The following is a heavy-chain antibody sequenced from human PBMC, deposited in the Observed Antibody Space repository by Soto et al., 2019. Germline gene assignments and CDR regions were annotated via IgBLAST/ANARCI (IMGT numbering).Heavy chain of an antibody. CDR2: INHSGST. V-gene: IGHV4-4*02. J-gene: IGHJ4*02. Sequence: SETLSLTCAVYGGSISSSNWWSWVRQPPGKGLEWIGEINHSGSTNYNPSLKSRVTISVDTSKNQFSLKLSSVTAADTAVYYCARLRGYSGYDARYFDYWGQGTLVTVSS. CDR1: GGSISSSNW. CDR3: ARLRGYSGYDARYFDY. D-gene: IGHD5-12*01.